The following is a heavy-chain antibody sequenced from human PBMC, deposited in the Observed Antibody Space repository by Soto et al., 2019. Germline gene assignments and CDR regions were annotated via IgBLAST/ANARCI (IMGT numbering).Heavy chain of an antibody. J-gene: IGHJ4*02. CDR2: ISSSSSTI. Sequence: EVQVVESGGGLVQPGGSLRLSCAASGFTFITYSMNWVRQAPGKGLEWVSYISSSSSTIHYADSVKGRFTISRDNAKHSLYLQMNSLRAEDTAVYYCARAPLNYDSSGYHFDYWGQGTLVTVSS. CDR3: ARAPLNYDSSGYHFDY. D-gene: IGHD3-22*01. V-gene: IGHV3-48*01. CDR1: GFTFITYS.